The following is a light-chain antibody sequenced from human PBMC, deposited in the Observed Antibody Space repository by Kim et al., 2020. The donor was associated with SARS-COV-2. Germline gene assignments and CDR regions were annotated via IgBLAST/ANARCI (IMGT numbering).Light chain of an antibody. CDR3: GTWDTSLSVVV. Sequence: GQKVTIPCSGSSSNIGNNYVSWYQQLPRTAPQLLIYDNDKRPSGIPDRFSGSKSVTSATLGITGLQTGDEADYYCGTWDTSLSVVVFGGGTQLTVL. J-gene: IGLJ2*01. CDR2: DND. CDR1: SSNIGNNY. V-gene: IGLV1-51*01.